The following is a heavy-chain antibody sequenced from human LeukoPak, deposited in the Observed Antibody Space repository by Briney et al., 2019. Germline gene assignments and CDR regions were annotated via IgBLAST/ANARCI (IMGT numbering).Heavy chain of an antibody. CDR2: INPKNGDT. D-gene: IGHD3-22*01. CDR1: GYTFTAYY. CDR3: ARDITMIVVVRKRSGGDAFDI. V-gene: IGHV1-2*06. Sequence: ASVKVSCKASGYTFTAYYIHWVRQAPGQGLEWMGRINPKNGDTNYAQKFQDRVTMTRDTSMSAAYMEISRLTYDDTAVYYCARDITMIVVVRKRSGGDAFDIWGQGTMVTVSS. J-gene: IGHJ3*02.